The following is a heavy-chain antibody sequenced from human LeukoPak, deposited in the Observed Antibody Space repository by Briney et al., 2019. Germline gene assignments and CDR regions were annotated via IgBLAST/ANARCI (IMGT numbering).Heavy chain of an antibody. CDR3: ASGYTYYYYMDV. CDR2: ISSSISYI. CDR1: GFTFSSYS. J-gene: IGHJ6*03. D-gene: IGHD5-12*01. Sequence: GGSLRLSCAASGFTFSSYSMNWVRQAPGKGLEWVSSISSSISYIYYADLVKGRFTISRDNAKNSLYLQMNSLRAEDTAVYYCASGYTYYYYMDVWGKGTTVTVSS. V-gene: IGHV3-21*01.